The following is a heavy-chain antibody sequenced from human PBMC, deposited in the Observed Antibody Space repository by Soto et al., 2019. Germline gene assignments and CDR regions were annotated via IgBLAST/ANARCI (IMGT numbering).Heavy chain of an antibody. V-gene: IGHV3-74*01. J-gene: IGHJ4*02. CDR1: GFTFSSYW. CDR3: ARVDVVLWFGELSWAIDY. Sequence: EVQLVESGGGLVQPGGSLRLSCAASGFTFSSYWMHWVHQAPGKGLVWVSRINSDGSSTSYADSVKGRFTISRDNAKNTLYLQMNSLRAEDTAVYYCARVDVVLWFGELSWAIDYWGQGTLVTVSS. CDR2: INSDGSST. D-gene: IGHD3-10*01.